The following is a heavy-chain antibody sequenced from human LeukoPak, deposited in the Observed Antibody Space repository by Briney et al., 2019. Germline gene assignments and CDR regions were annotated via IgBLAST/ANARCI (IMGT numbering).Heavy chain of an antibody. CDR2: ISYDGSNK. D-gene: IGHD2-2*01. Sequence: GGSLRLACAASGFTFSSYGMHWVRQAPGRGLEWVAVISYDGSNKYYADSVKDRFTISRDNSKSTMYLQMNSLRAEDTAVCYCAKDAHDIVVPAAIGNWFDPWGQGNLVTVSS. J-gene: IGHJ5*02. CDR3: AKDAHDIVVPAAIGNWFDP. V-gene: IGHV3-30*18. CDR1: GFTFSSYG.